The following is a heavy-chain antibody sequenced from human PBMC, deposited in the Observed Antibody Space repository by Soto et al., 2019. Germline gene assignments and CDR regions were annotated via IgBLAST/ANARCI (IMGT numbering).Heavy chain of an antibody. CDR2: ISSNSAYI. D-gene: IGHD6-13*01. Sequence: GGSLRLSCAASGFTFRSFTMNWVRQAPGKGLEWVSTISSNSAYIYYTDALRGRFTISRDNAKDSLHLQMNSLRAEDTAVYYCTRDASRDSSARGWFDPWGPGTLVTVSS. V-gene: IGHV3-21*01. CDR3: TRDASRDSSARGWFDP. J-gene: IGHJ5*02. CDR1: GFTFRSFT.